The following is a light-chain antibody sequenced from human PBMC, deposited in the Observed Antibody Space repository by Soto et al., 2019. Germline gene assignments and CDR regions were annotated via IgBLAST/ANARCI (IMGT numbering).Light chain of an antibody. CDR3: GTWDSSLGGFV. J-gene: IGLJ1*01. CDR2: ENN. Sequence: QSVLTQPPSVYAAPGQTVTIFCSGSRSNLAHYYVSWFQQLPGTAPKLLTYENNKRPSGIPGRFSGSKSGTSATLGITGLQTGDEADYYCGTWDSSLGGFVFGTGTKVTVL. V-gene: IGLV1-51*02. CDR1: RSNLAHYY.